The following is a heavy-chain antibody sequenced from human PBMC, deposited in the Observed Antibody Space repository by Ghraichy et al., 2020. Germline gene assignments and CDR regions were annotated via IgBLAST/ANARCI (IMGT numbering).Heavy chain of an antibody. Sequence: GGSLRLSCAASGFTFSGSPVHWVRQASGKGLEWVARIRTKADNYATHYPASVKGRFTISRDDSKDTAYLQMDSLKIEDTAVYYCASSGAMGYCSLPSCPRYHYYGLDVWCQGTTVTVSS. CDR1: GFTFSGSP. J-gene: IGHJ6*02. CDR2: IRTKADNYAT. CDR3: ASSGAMGYCSLPSCPRYHYYGLDV. D-gene: IGHD2-15*01. V-gene: IGHV3-73*01.